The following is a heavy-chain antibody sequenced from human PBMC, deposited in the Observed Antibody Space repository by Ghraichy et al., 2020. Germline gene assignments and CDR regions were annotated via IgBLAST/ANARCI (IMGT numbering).Heavy chain of an antibody. D-gene: IGHD2-2*01. V-gene: IGHV7-4-1*02. CDR2: INTNTGNP. CDR3: ARANGYCSRTSCYGFDY. J-gene: IGHJ4*02. Sequence: ASVKVSSKASGYTLTGDAMNWVRQAPGQGLEWMGWINTNTGNPTYAQGFTGRFVFSLDTSVSTAYLQISSLKAEDTAVYYCARANGYCSRTSCYGFDYWGQGTLVTVSS. CDR1: GYTLTGDA.